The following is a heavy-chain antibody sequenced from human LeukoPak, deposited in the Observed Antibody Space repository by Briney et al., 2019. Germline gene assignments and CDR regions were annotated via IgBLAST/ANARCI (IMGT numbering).Heavy chain of an antibody. CDR3: ARDLEYYDSSGLGY. CDR2: ISSSSSYI. J-gene: IGHJ4*02. V-gene: IGHV3-21*01. Sequence: PGGSLRLSCAASGFTFSSYSMNWVRQAPGKGLEWVSSISSSSSYIYYADSVKGRFTISRDNAKNSLYLQMNSLRAEDTAVYYCARDLEYYDSSGLGYWGQGTLVTVSS. CDR1: GFTFSSYS. D-gene: IGHD3-22*01.